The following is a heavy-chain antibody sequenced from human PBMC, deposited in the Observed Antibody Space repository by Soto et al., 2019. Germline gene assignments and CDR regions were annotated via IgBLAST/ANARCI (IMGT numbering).Heavy chain of an antibody. CDR1: GGSISRGGYY. CDR2: IYYSGST. CDR3: ARDLYSYEPFAY. Sequence: SGTLSLTCTVSGGSISRGGYYWSWILHHPGKGLEWIGYIYYSGSTYYNPSLKSRVTISVDTSKNQFSLKLSSVTAADTAVYYCARDLYSYEPFAYWGQGTLVTGSS. J-gene: IGHJ4*01. V-gene: IGHV4-31*03. D-gene: IGHD5-18*01.